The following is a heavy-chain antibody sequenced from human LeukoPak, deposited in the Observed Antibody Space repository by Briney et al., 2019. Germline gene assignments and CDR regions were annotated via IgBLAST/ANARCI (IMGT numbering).Heavy chain of an antibody. CDR1: GYTFTSYD. CDR3: ARGDWFDP. V-gene: IGHV1-18*01. Sequence: ASVKVSCKAFGYTFTSYDINWVRQAPGQGLEWMGWVSGYNGNTNYAQKFEGRVAMTTDTSSSTAYMELRSLRSDDTAIYYCARGDWFDPWGQGTLVTVSS. CDR2: VSGYNGNT. J-gene: IGHJ5*02. D-gene: IGHD2-21*01.